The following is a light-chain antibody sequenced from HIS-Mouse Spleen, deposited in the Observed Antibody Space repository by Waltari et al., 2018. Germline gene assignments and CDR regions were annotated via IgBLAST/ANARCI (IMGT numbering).Light chain of an antibody. CDR3: YSTDSSGNWE. V-gene: IGLV3-10*01. CDR2: EDS. CDR1: ALPKKY. Sequence: SYELTQPPSVSVSPGQTARIPCPGDALPKKYPYWYQQKSGQAPVLVIYEDSKRPSGIPERFSGSSSGTMATLTISGAQVEDEADYYCYSTDSSGNWEFGGGTKLTVL. J-gene: IGLJ3*02.